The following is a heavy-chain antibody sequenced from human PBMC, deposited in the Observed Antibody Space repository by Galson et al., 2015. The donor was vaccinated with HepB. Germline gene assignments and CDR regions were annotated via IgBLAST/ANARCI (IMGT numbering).Heavy chain of an antibody. CDR1: GGSISSYY. Sequence: ETLSLTCTVSGGSISSYYWSWIRQPPGKGLEWIGYIYYSGSTNYNPSLKSRVTISVDTSKNQFSLKLSSVTAADTAVYYCARAEPPGDFDYWGQGTLVTVSS. CDR3: ARAEPPGDFDY. V-gene: IGHV4-59*01. D-gene: IGHD1-14*01. J-gene: IGHJ4*02. CDR2: IYYSGST.